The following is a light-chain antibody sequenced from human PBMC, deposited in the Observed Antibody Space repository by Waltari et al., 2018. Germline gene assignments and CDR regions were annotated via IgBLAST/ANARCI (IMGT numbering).Light chain of an antibody. CDR2: TLS. CDR1: QSLLNSDDGFTY. V-gene: IGKV2-40*01. Sequence: DIVMTQTPLSLPVTPGEPASISCASSQSLLNSDDGFTYLDWFLQKPGQSPRLLIYTLSYLASGVTDRFIGTGSGSNFSLKISRVEAEDVGIYYCMQRLEFPYTFGQGTRL. J-gene: IGKJ2*01. CDR3: MQRLEFPYT.